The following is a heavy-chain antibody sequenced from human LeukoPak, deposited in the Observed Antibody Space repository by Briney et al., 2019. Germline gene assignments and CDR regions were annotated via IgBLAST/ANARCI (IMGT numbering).Heavy chain of an antibody. V-gene: IGHV1-2*02. CDR1: GYTFTGYY. Sequence: ASAKVSCKASGYTFTGYYMHWVRQAPGQGLEWMGWINPNSGGTNYEQKFQGRVTMTRDTSISTAYMELSRLRSDDTAVYYRARDGYCSGGSCYSSYYYYYMDVWGKGTTVTVSS. D-gene: IGHD2-15*01. CDR2: INPNSGGT. J-gene: IGHJ6*03. CDR3: ARDGYCSGGSCYSSYYYYYMDV.